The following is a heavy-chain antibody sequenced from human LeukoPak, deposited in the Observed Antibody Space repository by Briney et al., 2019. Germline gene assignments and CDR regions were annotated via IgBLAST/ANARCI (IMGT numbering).Heavy chain of an antibody. Sequence: ASVKVSCKTSGYTLTEYYMHWVRQAPGQGLEWMGRINLRSGGTNYAQKFQGRVTVTRDTSIRTVYMELSRLRSDDTAVYYCRMVTTGDYWGQRTLVTVSS. J-gene: IGHJ4*02. CDR1: GYTLTEYY. CDR3: RMVTTGDY. D-gene: IGHD4-23*01. V-gene: IGHV1-2*06. CDR2: INLRSGGT.